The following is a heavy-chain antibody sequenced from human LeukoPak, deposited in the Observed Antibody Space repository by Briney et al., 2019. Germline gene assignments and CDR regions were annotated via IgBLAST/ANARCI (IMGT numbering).Heavy chain of an antibody. CDR1: GYRFTSYW. CDR2: IYPGDSDS. CDR3: ARGHKSFDP. J-gene: IGHJ5*02. Sequence: GGSLRLSCKGSGYRFTSYWIGWVRQMPGKGLEWMGIIYPGDSDSRYSPSFQGQVTISADKSINTAYLQWSSLKASDTAMYYCARGHKSFDPWGQGTLVTVSS. V-gene: IGHV5-51*01.